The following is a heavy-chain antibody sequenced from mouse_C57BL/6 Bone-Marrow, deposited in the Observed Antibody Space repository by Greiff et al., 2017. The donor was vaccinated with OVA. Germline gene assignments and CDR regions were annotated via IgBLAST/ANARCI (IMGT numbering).Heavy chain of an antibody. J-gene: IGHJ4*01. CDR3: VRRVYYYGSSLYYAMDY. Sequence: DVMLVESGGGLVQPKGSLKLSCAASGFSFNTYAMNWVRQAPGKGLEWVARIRSKSNNYATYYADSVKDRFTISRDDSESMLYLQMNNLKTEDTAMYYCVRRVYYYGSSLYYAMDYWGQGTSVTVSS. V-gene: IGHV10-1*01. CDR2: IRSKSNNYAT. D-gene: IGHD1-1*01. CDR1: GFSFNTYA.